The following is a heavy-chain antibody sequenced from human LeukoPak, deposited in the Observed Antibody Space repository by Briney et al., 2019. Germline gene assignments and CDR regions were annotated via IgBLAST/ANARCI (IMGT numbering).Heavy chain of an antibody. CDR2: INPNSGGT. Sequence: ASVKVSCKASGYTFTGYYMHWVRQAPAQGLDWMGWINPNSGGTNYAQKFQGWVTVTRDTSISTAYMELSRLRSDDTAVYYCAREEAVSYNWFDPWGQGTLVTVSS. V-gene: IGHV1-2*04. CDR3: AREEAVSYNWFDP. J-gene: IGHJ5*02. D-gene: IGHD1-14*01. CDR1: GYTFTGYY.